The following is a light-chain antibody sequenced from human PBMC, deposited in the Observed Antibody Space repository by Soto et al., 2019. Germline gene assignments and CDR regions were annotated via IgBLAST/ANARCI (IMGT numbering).Light chain of an antibody. CDR3: ISFTRSNTYV. V-gene: IGLV2-14*03. CDR2: DVT. CDR1: TSDVGGYNY. J-gene: IGLJ1*01. Sequence: QSALTQPASVSGSPGQSIAISCTGTTSDVGGYNYVSGYQQHPGKAPKLMIYDVTNRPSGVSDRFSGSKSGNTASLTISGLQAEDEGDYFCISFTRSNTYVFGTGTKVTVL.